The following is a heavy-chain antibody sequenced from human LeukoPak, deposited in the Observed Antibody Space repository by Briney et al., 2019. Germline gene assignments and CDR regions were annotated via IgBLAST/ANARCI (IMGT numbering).Heavy chain of an antibody. J-gene: IGHJ5*02. CDR2: IYYSGST. V-gene: IGHV4-59*01. Sequence: SETLSLTCTVSGDSISKYYWSWIRQPPGKGLEWIGYIYYSGSTNYNPSLKSRVTISVDTSKNQFSLKLSSVTAADTAVYYCAREESANNWFDPWGQGTLVTVSS. CDR1: GDSISKYY. CDR3: AREESANNWFDP.